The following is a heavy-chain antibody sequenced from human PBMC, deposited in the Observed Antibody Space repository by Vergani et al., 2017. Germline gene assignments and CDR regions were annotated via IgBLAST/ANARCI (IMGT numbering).Heavy chain of an antibody. V-gene: IGHV1-69*18. CDR2: IIPIFGTA. D-gene: IGHD3-22*01. CDR3: ARGLFYYDSSGYYLDAFDI. Sequence: QVQLVQSGAEVKKPGSSVKVSCKASGGTFSSYAISWVRQAPGQGLEWMGRIIPIFGTANYAQKVQVRVTITAEASTSTAYMELSSLRSEDTAVYDCARGLFYYDSSGYYLDAFDIWGQGTMVTVSS. CDR1: GGTFSSYA. J-gene: IGHJ3*02.